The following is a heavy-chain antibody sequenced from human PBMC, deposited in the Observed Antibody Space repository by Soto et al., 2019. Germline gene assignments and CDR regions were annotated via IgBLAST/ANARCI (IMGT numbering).Heavy chain of an antibody. J-gene: IGHJ4*02. D-gene: IGHD6-6*01. V-gene: IGHV4-61*01. CDR1: GGSVNSDNFY. CDR3: AREFSNSPEAFDS. Sequence: SETLSLTCTVSGGSVNSDNFYWSWIRQPPGRGLEWIGYIYYTGSTNYNPSLKSRVTISIDTSRNQFSLKLSSVTAADTAVYYCAREFSNSPEAFDSWGQGSLVTVS. CDR2: IYYTGST.